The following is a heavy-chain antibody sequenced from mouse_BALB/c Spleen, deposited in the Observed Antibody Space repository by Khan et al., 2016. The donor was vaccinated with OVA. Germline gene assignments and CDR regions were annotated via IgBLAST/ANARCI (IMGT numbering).Heavy chain of an antibody. CDR1: GYTFTNFG. D-gene: IGHD2-10*01. CDR3: ASRPYFSYAMAY. Sequence: QIQLVQSGPELKKPGETVKISCKASGYTFTNFGMNWVKQAPGKGLEWMGWINTYTGEPTYADDFKGRFAFSLESSASTAYLQINNLKNEDTATYFWASRPYFSYAMAYWGQGTSVTVSS. J-gene: IGHJ4*01. CDR2: INTYTGEP. V-gene: IGHV9-3-1*01.